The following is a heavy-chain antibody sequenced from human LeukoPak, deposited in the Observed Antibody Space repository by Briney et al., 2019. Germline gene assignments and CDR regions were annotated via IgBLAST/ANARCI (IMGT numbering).Heavy chain of an antibody. J-gene: IGHJ4*02. CDR2: IYPSGST. CDR3: ARDPSLFSGYFNS. CDR1: GGSISSYY. V-gene: IGHV4-4*07. Sequence: SETLSLTCTVSGGSISSYYWSWIRQPAGKGLEWTGRIYPSGSTSYDPSLKSRASMSVDTSKNQFYLKLTSVTAADTAVYYCARDPSLFSGYFNSWGQGTLVTVSS. D-gene: IGHD2-15*01.